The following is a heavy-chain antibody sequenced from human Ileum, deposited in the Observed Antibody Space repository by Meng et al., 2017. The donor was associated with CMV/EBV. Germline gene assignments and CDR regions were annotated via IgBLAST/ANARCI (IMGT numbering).Heavy chain of an antibody. Sequence: ASVKVSCKASGYTPIGYYFHWGRQAPGHGLEWMGWINPNGGGTKYAQKFQGRVTLTRDTSISTAYMELSSLRFDDTAVYYCVALGGYCSDNTNGCSRLDPWGQGTPVTVSS. J-gene: IGHJ5*02. D-gene: IGHD2-15*01. CDR3: VALGGYCSDNTNGCSRLDP. CDR1: GYTPIGYY. CDR2: INPNGGGT. V-gene: IGHV1-2*02.